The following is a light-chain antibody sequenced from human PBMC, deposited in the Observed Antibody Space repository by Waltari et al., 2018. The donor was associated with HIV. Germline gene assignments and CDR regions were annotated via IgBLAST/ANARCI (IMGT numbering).Light chain of an antibody. CDR3: TTYTATDTLI. J-gene: IGLJ2*01. CDR2: EVT. V-gene: IGLV2-14*01. Sequence: QSALTQPASVSGSPGQSITLSCTVTSSDFGFYNYVSWYQQVPGKVPTVIIYEVTRRPSGVSHHFSGAKSGCTASLTISDLQVEDEADYYCTTYTATDTLIFGGGTKVTVL. CDR1: SSDFGFYNY.